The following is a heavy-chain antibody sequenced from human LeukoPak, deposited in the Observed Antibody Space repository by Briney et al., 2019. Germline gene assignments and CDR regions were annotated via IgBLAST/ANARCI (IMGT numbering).Heavy chain of an antibody. J-gene: IGHJ4*02. D-gene: IGHD6-19*01. V-gene: IGHV4-61*01. Sequence: PSETLSLTCTVSGGSVSSGSYYWSWIRQPPGKGLEWIGYIYYSGSTNYNPSLKSRVTISVDTSKNQFSLKLSSVTAADTAVYHCARGRGQYSSGWYYFDYWGQGTLVTVSS. CDR1: GGSVSSGSYY. CDR3: ARGRGQYSSGWYYFDY. CDR2: IYYSGST.